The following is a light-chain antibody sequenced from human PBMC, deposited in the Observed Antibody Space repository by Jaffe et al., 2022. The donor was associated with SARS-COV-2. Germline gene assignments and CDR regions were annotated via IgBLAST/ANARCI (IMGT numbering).Light chain of an antibody. V-gene: IGKV4-1*01. CDR1: QSVLYSSNNKNY. CDR3: QQYYTIPRT. CDR2: WAS. J-gene: IGKJ1*01. Sequence: DIVMTQSPDSLAVSLGERATFNCKSSQSVLYSSNNKNYLAWYQQKPGQPPKLLLYWASTRQSGVPDRFSGSGSGTDFTLTINSLQPEDVAVYYCQQYYTIPRTFGQGTKVEIK.